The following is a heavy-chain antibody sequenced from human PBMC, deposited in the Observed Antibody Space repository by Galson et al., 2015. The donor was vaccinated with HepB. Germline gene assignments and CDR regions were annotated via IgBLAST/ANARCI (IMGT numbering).Heavy chain of an antibody. CDR2: ISYDGSNK. CDR1: GFTFSSYG. D-gene: IGHD3-9*01. V-gene: IGHV3-30*03. J-gene: IGHJ4*02. CDR3: ASRGGELLRYFDWLTKGYYFDY. Sequence: SLRLSCAASGFTFSSYGMHWVRQAPGKGLEWVAVISYDGSNKYYADSVKGRFTISRDNSKNTLYLQMNSLRAEDTAVYYCASRGGELLRYFDWLTKGYYFDYWGQGTLVTVSS.